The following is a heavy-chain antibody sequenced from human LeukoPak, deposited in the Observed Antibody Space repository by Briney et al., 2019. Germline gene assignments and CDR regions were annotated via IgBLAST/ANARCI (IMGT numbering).Heavy chain of an antibody. J-gene: IGHJ4*02. CDR2: IYSDNT. D-gene: IGHD4/OR15-4a*01. CDR3: ARRAGAYSHPYDY. Sequence: GGSLRLSCTVSGFTVSSNSMSWVRQAPGKGLEWVSFIYSDNTHYSDPEKGRFTISRDNSNNTLYLQMNSLRAEDTAVYYCARRAGAYSHPYDYWGQGTLVTVSS. CDR1: GFTVSSNS. V-gene: IGHV3-53*01.